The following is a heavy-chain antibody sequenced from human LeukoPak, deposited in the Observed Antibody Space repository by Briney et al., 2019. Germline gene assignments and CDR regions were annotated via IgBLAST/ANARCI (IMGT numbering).Heavy chain of an antibody. CDR3: AREQVTIFGVVIRRPWYFDL. Sequence: SETLSLTCAVYGGSFSGCYWSWIRQPPGKGLEWIGEINHSGSTNYNPSLKSRVTISVDTSKNQFSLKLSSVTAADTAVYYCAREQVTIFGVVIRRPWYFDLWGRGTLVTVSS. J-gene: IGHJ2*01. D-gene: IGHD3-3*01. CDR1: GGSFSGCY. CDR2: INHSGST. V-gene: IGHV4-34*01.